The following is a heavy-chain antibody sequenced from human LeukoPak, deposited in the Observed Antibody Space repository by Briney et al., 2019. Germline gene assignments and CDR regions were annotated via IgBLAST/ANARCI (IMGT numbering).Heavy chain of an antibody. J-gene: IGHJ4*02. CDR2: ISYIGST. CDR1: GGSITSYY. Sequence: KPSETLSLTCTVSGGSITSYYWNWIRQPPGKGLEWIGYISYIGSTKYNPSLKSRLTISLDTSKNQFSPNLRSVTAADTAVYYCARDMRLGYWGQGTLVTVSS. V-gene: IGHV4-59*01. CDR3: ARDMRLGY.